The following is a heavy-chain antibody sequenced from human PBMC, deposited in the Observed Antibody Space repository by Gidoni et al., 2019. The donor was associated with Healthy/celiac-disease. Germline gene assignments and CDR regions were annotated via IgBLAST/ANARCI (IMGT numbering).Heavy chain of an antibody. CDR1: GFTFSSYA. CDR3: AKDYGAFWEPAYYFDY. D-gene: IGHD1-26*01. CDR2: ISGSGGST. Sequence: EVQLLESGGGLVQPGGSLRLSCAASGFTFSSYAMSWVRQAPGKGLEWVSAISGSGGSTYYADSVKGRFTISRDNSKNTLYLQMNSLRAEDTAVYYCAKDYGAFWEPAYYFDYWGQGTLVTVSS. V-gene: IGHV3-23*01. J-gene: IGHJ4*02.